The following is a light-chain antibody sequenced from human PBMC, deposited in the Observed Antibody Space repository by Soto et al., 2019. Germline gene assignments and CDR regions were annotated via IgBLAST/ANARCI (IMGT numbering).Light chain of an antibody. CDR2: RNN. J-gene: IGLJ3*02. V-gene: IGLV1-47*01. CDR3: AAWDDSLSGRV. Sequence: QLVLTQPPSASGTPGQRVTISCSGSSSNIGSDYLYWYQQLPGTAPTLLIYRNNQRPSGVPDRFSGSESGTSASLASSGLRSEDEEDYYWAAWDDSLSGRVFGGGTKLTV. CDR1: SSNIGSDY.